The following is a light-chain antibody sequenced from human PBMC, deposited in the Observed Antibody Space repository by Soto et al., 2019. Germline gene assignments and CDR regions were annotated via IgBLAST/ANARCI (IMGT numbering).Light chain of an antibody. J-gene: IGKJ4*01. V-gene: IGKV3-20*01. CDR3: QHHGDLIG. CDR1: QTINNNY. Sequence: IILTQSPGTLSLSPGERVTLSCKASQTINNNYVAWYQQRPGRAPRLLVYVASARATGIPDRFRGSGAGTDFTLTISRLEPEDFAVYYCQHHGDLIGFGGGTKV. CDR2: VAS.